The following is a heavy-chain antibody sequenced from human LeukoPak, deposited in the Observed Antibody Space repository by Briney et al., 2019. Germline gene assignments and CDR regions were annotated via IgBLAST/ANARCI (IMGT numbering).Heavy chain of an antibody. J-gene: IGHJ1*01. CDR3: AGWVWTVSRVEYFEN. D-gene: IGHD3/OR15-3a*01. CDR2: IHNRGST. V-gene: IGHV4-59*01. CDR1: GGSMSSYY. Sequence: PSGTLSLTCTVSGGSMSSYYWSWVRQPPGKGLEWIGNIHNRGSTNYHSSLKSRVTMSIDTSKNLFSLNLSSVTAADTAVYYCAGWVWTVSRVEYFENWGQGTLVTVSS.